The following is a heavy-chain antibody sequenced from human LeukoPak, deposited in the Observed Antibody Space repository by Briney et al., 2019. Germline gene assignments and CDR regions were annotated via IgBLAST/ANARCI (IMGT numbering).Heavy chain of an antibody. CDR3: ARSMEWLLFLSHFDY. D-gene: IGHD3-3*01. CDR2: ISGSGGSR. V-gene: IGHV3-23*01. J-gene: IGHJ4*02. Sequence: GGSLRLSCAASGFTFSSYAMSWVRQAPGKGLEWVSAISGSGGSRYYADSVKGRFTISRDNTKNTLYLQMNSLRAEDTAVYYCARSMEWLLFLSHFDYWGQGTLVTVSS. CDR1: GFTFSSYA.